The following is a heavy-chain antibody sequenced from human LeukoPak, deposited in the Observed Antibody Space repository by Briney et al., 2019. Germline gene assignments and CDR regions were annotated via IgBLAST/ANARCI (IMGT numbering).Heavy chain of an antibody. J-gene: IGHJ4*02. D-gene: IGHD2-15*01. CDR3: VREILYFSGGSCYRGPFDN. Sequence: PSETLSFNCTVSNDSISSVDYDWNGLRQPPGKGLEWIGYIFHSGGTSYNPSLMSRILFSVDTSANQYSLKLNSVDAAVTSVAYCVREILYFSGGSCYRGPFDNWGQGTLVTVSA. CDR1: NDSISSVDYD. CDR2: IFHSGGT. V-gene: IGHV4-30-4*01.